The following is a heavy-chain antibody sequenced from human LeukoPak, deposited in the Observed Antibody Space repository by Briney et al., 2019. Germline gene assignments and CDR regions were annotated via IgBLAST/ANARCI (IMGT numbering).Heavy chain of an antibody. D-gene: IGHD3-10*01. J-gene: IGHJ5*02. CDR2: INHSGST. CDR1: GGSFSGYY. CDR3: ARHYYGSGRGNWFDP. Sequence: PSETLSLTCAVYGGSFSGYYWSWIRQPPGKGLEWIGEINHSGSTNYNPSLKSRVTISVDTSKNQFSLKLSSVTAADTAVYYCARHYYGSGRGNWFDPWGQGTLVTVSS. V-gene: IGHV4-34*01.